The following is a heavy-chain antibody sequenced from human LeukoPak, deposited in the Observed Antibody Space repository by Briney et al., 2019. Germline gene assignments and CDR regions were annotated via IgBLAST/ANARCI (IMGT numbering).Heavy chain of an antibody. CDR1: GFTFSSYA. D-gene: IGHD5-12*01. J-gene: IGHJ5*02. CDR3: AKDLYGYVSNWFDP. CDR2: ISGSGGST. Sequence: PGGSLRLSCAASGFTFSSYAISWVRQAPGKGLEWVSAISGSGGSTYYVDSVKGRFTISRDNSKNTLYLQMNSLRAEDTAVYYRAKDLYGYVSNWFDPWGQGTLVTVSS. V-gene: IGHV3-23*01.